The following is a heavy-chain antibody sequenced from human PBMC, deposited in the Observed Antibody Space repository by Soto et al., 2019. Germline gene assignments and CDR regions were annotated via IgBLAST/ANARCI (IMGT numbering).Heavy chain of an antibody. J-gene: IGHJ4*02. CDR1: GFSISSYW. D-gene: IGHD6-19*01. Sequence: EVQLVESGGGLVQPGGSLRLSCAASGFSISSYWMNWVRQAPGKGLEWVAIIRKDGSEKYYVDSVKGRFTISRDNAKNSLYLQMNSPRDDVTAVYYCAGGSGWLSDYWGRGTLVTVSS. CDR3: AGGSGWLSDY. V-gene: IGHV3-7*03. CDR2: IRKDGSEK.